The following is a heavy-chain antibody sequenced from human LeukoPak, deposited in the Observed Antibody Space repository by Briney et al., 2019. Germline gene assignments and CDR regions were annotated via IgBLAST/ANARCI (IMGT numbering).Heavy chain of an antibody. V-gene: IGHV3-48*01. CDR2: INTRSSTI. D-gene: IGHD6-19*01. J-gene: IGHJ4*02. CDR3: ARDAAAVALYYFDY. CDR1: GFSFSTYS. Sequence: GGSLRLSCATSGFSFSTYSMNWVSQSPGKGLEWIAYINTRSSTIFYADSVKGRLTISRDNAKNSLYLQMNSLRAGDTALYYCARDAAAVALYYFDYWGQGTLVTVSS.